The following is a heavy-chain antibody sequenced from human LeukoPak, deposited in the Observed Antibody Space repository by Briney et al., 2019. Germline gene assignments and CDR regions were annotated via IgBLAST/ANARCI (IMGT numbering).Heavy chain of an antibody. J-gene: IGHJ4*02. V-gene: IGHV3-30*04. D-gene: IGHD5-12*01. CDR1: GFTFSSYA. CDR3: ARGIRSGYDTGTDY. Sequence: GGSLRLSCAASGFTFSSYAMHWVRQAPGKGLEWVAVISYDGSNKYYADSVKGRFTISRDNSKNTLYLQMNSLRAENTAVYYCARGIRSGYDTGTDYWGQGTLVTVSS. CDR2: ISYDGSNK.